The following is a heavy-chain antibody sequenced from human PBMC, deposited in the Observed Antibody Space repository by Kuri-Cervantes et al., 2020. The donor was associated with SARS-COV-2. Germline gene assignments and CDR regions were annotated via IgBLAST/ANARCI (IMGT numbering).Heavy chain of an antibody. CDR3: ARDSHCSSTSCYTDGMDV. CDR1: GFTFSSYA. Sequence: GGSLRLSCAASGFTFSSYAMHWVRQAPGKGLEWVAVISYDGSNKYYADSVKGRFTISRDNYKNTLYLQMNSLRAEDTAVYYCARDSHCSSTSCYTDGMDVWGQGTTVTVSS. J-gene: IGHJ6*02. D-gene: IGHD2-2*02. V-gene: IGHV3-30-3*01. CDR2: ISYDGSNK.